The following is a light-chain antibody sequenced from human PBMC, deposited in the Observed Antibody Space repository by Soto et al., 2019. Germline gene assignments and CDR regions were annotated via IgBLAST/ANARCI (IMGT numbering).Light chain of an antibody. Sequence: EIGLTQSPATLSLSPGERATLSCRASQSVSRYLAWYQQKPGQAPRLLIHDTSTRATGVPDTFSGSGSGTEFTLTISGLEPEDFAMYYCQQRFSWPPTFGGGTHVEIK. CDR3: QQRFSWPPT. CDR2: DTS. CDR1: QSVSRY. J-gene: IGKJ4*01. V-gene: IGKV3-11*01.